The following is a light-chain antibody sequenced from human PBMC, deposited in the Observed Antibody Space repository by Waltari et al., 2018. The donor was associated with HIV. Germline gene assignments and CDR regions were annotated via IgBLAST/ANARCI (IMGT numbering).Light chain of an antibody. V-gene: IGLV1-47*01. J-gene: IGLJ3*02. CDR1: SSNLGSHF. Sequence: QSVLTQPPSTSATPGQRVTILCSGASSNLGSHFVSWYQPLPGATPKLLIYERDRRPSGVPDRFSGSESGTSASLAISGLRSEDEADYYCAAWDNYLNAWVFGGGTRVTVL. CDR2: ERD. CDR3: AAWDNYLNAWV.